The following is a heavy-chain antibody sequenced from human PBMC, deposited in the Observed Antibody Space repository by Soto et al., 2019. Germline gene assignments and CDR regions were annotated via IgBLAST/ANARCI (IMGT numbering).Heavy chain of an antibody. CDR1: GFTFRTYA. V-gene: IGHV3-23*01. D-gene: IGHD2-8*01. Sequence: EAQLLESGGGLVQPGGSLRLSCAASGFTFRTYAMSWVRQAPGKGLEWVSAINGNGDTTYYADSVKSRFVISRDNSMNTLYLQMNTLRTEDTAVYYCAHPRGYGVFDAYDIWGQGTMVTVSS. CDR3: AHPRGYGVFDAYDI. CDR2: INGNGDTT. J-gene: IGHJ3*02.